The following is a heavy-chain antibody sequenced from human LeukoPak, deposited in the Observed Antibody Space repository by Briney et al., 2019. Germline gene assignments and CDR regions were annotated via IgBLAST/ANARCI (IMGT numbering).Heavy chain of an antibody. CDR1: GGSISSYY. J-gene: IGHJ6*03. CDR3: ARVLTIFGVVNKVYMDV. CDR2: IYYSGST. V-gene: IGHV4-39*07. Sequence: SETLSLTCTVSGGSISSYYWGWIRQPPGKGREGIGSIYYSGSTYYNPSLKSRVTISVDTSKNQFSLKLSSVTAADTAVYYCARVLTIFGVVNKVYMDVWGKGTTVTVSS. D-gene: IGHD3-3*01.